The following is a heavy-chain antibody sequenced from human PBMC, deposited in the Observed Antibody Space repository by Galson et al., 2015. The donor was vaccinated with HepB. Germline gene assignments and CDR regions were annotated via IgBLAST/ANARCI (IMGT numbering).Heavy chain of an antibody. CDR2: IIPIFGTA. CDR3: ARDRDSYGYPDPPSSSRVAVSYYYYMDV. J-gene: IGHJ6*03. Sequence: SVKVSCKASGGTFSRYAISWVRQAPGQGLEWMGGIIPIFGTANYAQKFQGRVTITADESTSTAYMELSSLRSEDTAVYYCARDRDSYGYPDPPSSSRVAVSYYYYMDVWGKGTTVTVSS. CDR1: GGTFSRYA. V-gene: IGHV1-69*13. D-gene: IGHD5-18*01.